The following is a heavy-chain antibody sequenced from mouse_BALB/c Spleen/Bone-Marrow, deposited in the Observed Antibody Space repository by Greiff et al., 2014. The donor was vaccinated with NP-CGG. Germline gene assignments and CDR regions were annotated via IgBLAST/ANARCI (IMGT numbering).Heavy chain of an antibody. J-gene: IGHJ2*01. CDR1: GYTFTSYV. CDR3: ARGNYYDYDYFDY. D-gene: IGHD2-4*01. V-gene: IGHV1-14*01. Sequence: VQLKESGPELVKPGASVKMSCKASGYTFTSYVMHWGKQKPGQGPEWIGYINPFNDGTTYNEKFKGKATLTSDKSSSTAYMELSSLTSEDSAVYYCARGNYYDYDYFDYWGQGTTLTVSS. CDR2: INPFNDGT.